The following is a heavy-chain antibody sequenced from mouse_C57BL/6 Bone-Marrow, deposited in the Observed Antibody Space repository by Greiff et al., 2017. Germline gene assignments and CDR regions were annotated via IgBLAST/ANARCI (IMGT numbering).Heavy chain of an antibody. V-gene: IGHV1-81*01. Sequence: QVQLQQSGAELARPGASVKLSCKASGYTFTSYGISWVKQGTGQGLEWIGEIYPRSGNTYYNEKFKGKATLTADKSSSTAYMELRSLTSEDSAVYFCARNYYPFAYWGQGTLVTVSA. J-gene: IGHJ3*01. D-gene: IGHD1-1*01. CDR3: ARNYYPFAY. CDR2: IYPRSGNT. CDR1: GYTFTSYG.